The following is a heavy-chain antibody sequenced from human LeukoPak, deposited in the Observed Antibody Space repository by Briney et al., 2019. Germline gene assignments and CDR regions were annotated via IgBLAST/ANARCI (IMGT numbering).Heavy chain of an antibody. CDR3: AELGITMIGGV. D-gene: IGHD3-10*02. J-gene: IGHJ6*04. CDR2: ISSSGSSI. CDR1: GFTFSSYE. Sequence: PGGSLTLSCAASGFTFSSYEMNWVRQAPGKGLEWVSYISSSGSSIYYADSVKGRFTIARANAKNSLYLQMNSLRAEDTAVYYCAELGITMIGGVWGKGTTVTISS. V-gene: IGHV3-48*03.